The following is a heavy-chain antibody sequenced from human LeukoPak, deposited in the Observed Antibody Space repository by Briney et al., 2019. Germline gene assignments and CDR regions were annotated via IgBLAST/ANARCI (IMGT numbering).Heavy chain of an antibody. Sequence: GGSLRLSCAASGFTFSSYAMHWVRQAPGKGLEWVAVISYDGSNKYYADSVKGRFTISRDNSKNTLYLQMNSLRAEDTAVYYCARDPDPPAVTKLFDYWGQGTLVTVST. V-gene: IGHV3-30*04. J-gene: IGHJ4*02. D-gene: IGHD4-17*01. CDR2: ISYDGSNK. CDR1: GFTFSSYA. CDR3: ARDPDPPAVTKLFDY.